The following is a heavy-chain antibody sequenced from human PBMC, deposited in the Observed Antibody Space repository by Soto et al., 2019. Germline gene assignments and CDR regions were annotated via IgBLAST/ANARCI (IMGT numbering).Heavy chain of an antibody. CDR1: GGSISSYY. V-gene: IGHV4-59*01. J-gene: IGHJ5*01. Sequence: QVQLQESGPGLVKPSETLSLTCTVSGGSISSYYWSWIRQPPGKGLEWIGFIFYSGSTSYNPSLTXRXTTSIDSSEHQFSLKLNSVTAADTAVYYCASMIGDPVLSFDSWGQGTLVAVSS. CDR2: IFYSGST. D-gene: IGHD3-10*02. CDR3: ASMIGDPVLSFDS.